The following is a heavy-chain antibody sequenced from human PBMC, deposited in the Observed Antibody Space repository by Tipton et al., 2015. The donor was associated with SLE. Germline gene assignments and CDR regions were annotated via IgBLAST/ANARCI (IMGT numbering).Heavy chain of an antibody. CDR1: GVSISSYY. V-gene: IGHV4-4*07. D-gene: IGHD6-6*01. CDR3: AGRVAHSSSSWAIGY. Sequence: GLVKPSETLSLTCTVSGVSISSYYWSWIRQPAGKGLEWIGRPSTSGTTNYNPSLNSRVTMSIDTSKNQFSLKLSSVTAADTAVYYCAGRVAHSSSSWAIGYWGQGTLVTVSS. J-gene: IGHJ4*02. CDR2: PSTSGTT.